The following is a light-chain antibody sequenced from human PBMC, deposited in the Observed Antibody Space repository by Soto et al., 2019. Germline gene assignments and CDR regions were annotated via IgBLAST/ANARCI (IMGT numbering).Light chain of an antibody. V-gene: IGLV2-8*01. J-gene: IGLJ1*01. CDR2: EVN. CDR1: SXDIGSYNY. CDR3: SSYAGSSNV. Sequence: QSVLTQPASVSGSPGQSITISCTGTSXDIGSYNYVSWYQQHPGKAPKLMIYEVNKRPSGVPDRFSGSKSGNTASLTVSGLQAEDEADYYCSSYAGSSNVFGTGTKVTVL.